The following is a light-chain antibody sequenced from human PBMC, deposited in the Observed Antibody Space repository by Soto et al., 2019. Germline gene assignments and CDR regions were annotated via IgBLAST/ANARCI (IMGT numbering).Light chain of an antibody. V-gene: IGLV2-14*03. Sequence: QSVLTQPGSVSGSPGQSVAISCTAASSDIGNYNYVSWYQQRPGKVPKLIIHDVSDRPSGVSDRFSGSKSGNTASLTISGLQAEDEADYYCSSYTSTSTYVFGTGTKLTVL. CDR3: SSYTSTSTYV. CDR2: DVS. CDR1: SSDIGNYNY. J-gene: IGLJ1*01.